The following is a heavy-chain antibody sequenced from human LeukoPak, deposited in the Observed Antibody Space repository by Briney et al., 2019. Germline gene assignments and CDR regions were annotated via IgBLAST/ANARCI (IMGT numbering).Heavy chain of an antibody. V-gene: IGHV3-74*01. Sequence: GGSLRLSCAASGFTFSNYNMNWVRQAPGKGLVWVSRINNDGSRTTYADSVKGRFTISRDNAKNTLYLQMNSLRAEDTAEYYCARGHIVVLTAPDYWGQGTLVTVSS. D-gene: IGHD2-21*02. CDR3: ARGHIVVLTAPDY. CDR2: INNDGSRT. CDR1: GFTFSNYN. J-gene: IGHJ4*02.